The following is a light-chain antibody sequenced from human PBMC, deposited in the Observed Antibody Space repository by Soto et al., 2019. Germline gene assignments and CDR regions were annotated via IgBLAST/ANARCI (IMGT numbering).Light chain of an antibody. CDR2: LGS. CDR1: QSLLHSNGYNY. V-gene: IGKV2-28*01. CDR3: MQPLQSWT. J-gene: IGKJ1*01. Sequence: DIVMTQSPLSLPVTPGEPASISCRSSQSLLHSNGYNYLDWYLQKPGQSPQLLIYLGSNRASGVPDRISGSGSGTDFTLKISRVEAEDAGVYYCMQPLQSWTFGQGTKVDIK.